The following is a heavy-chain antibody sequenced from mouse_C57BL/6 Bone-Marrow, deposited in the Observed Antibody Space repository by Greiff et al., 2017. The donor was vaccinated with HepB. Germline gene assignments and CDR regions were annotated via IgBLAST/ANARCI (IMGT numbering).Heavy chain of an antibody. D-gene: IGHD1-1*01. CDR3: ARVITTVVYFDY. CDR2: ISDGGSYT. CDR1: GFTFSSYA. Sequence: EVKLMESGGGLVKPGGSLKLSCAASGFTFSSYAMSWVRQTPEKRLEWVATISDGGSYTYYPDNVKGRFTISRDNAKNNLYLQMSHLKSDDTAMYYCARVITTVVYFDYWGQGTTLTVSS. V-gene: IGHV5-4*03. J-gene: IGHJ2*01.